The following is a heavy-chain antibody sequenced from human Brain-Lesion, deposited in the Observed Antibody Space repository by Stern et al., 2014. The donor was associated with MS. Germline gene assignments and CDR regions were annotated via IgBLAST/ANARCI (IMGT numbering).Heavy chain of an antibody. D-gene: IGHD3-9*01. Sequence: EVQLVESGGGLVQPGGSLRLSCAASGFTFNSYAMSWVRQAPGKGLEWGSSIIGSGVGTYYANPLKGRVPISRDNSKNTLYLQMNSLRAEDTAVYYCAKGTYYDILTGISAYPDLDYWGQGTLITVSS. CDR1: GFTFNSYA. J-gene: IGHJ4*02. CDR2: IIGSGVGT. V-gene: IGHV3-23*04. CDR3: AKGTYYDILTGISAYPDLDY.